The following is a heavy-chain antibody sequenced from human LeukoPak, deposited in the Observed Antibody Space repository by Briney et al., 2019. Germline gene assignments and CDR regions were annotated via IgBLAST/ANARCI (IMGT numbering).Heavy chain of an antibody. V-gene: IGHV3-7*04. CDR2: IKQDGSEK. J-gene: IGHJ4*02. CDR1: GFTFSSYW. CDR3: ARDIRYCSSTSCPWVG. D-gene: IGHD2-2*01. Sequence: GGSLRLSCAASGFTFSSYWMSWVRQAPGKGLEWVANIKQDGSEKYYVDSVKGRFTISRDNAKNSLYLQMNSLRAEDTAVYYCARDIRYCSSTSCPWVGWGQGTLVTVSS.